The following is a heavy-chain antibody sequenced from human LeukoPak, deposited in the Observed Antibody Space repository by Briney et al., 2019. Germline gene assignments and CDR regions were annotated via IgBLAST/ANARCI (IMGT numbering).Heavy chain of an antibody. CDR1: GYTFTSYY. CDR2: INLSGGST. CDR3: ARDGEIVVVPAAMPVYCYYGMDV. V-gene: IGHV1-46*01. J-gene: IGHJ6*02. Sequence: ASVKVSCKASGYTFTSYYMHWVRHAPGQGLEWMGLINLSGGSTSYAQKFQGRVTMTRDTSTSTVYMELSSLRSEDTAVYYCARDGEIVVVPAAMPVYCYYGMDVWGQGTTVTVSS. D-gene: IGHD2-2*01.